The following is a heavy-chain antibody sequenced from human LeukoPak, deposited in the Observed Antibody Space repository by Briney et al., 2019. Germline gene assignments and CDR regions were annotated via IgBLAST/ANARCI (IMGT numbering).Heavy chain of an antibody. CDR1: GFTFSDYY. V-gene: IGHV3-11*01. CDR2: ISSSGSTI. Sequence: PGGSLRLSCAASGFTFSDYYRSWIRQAPGKGLEWVSYISSSGSTIYYADSVKGRFTISRDNAKNSLYLQMNSLRAEDTAVYYCARPKRIMYSSLSHYWGQGTLVTVSS. J-gene: IGHJ4*02. CDR3: ARPKRIMYSSLSHY. D-gene: IGHD6-6*01.